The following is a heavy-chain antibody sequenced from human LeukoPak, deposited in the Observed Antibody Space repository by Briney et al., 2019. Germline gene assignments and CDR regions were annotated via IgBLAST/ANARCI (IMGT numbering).Heavy chain of an antibody. CDR3: ARDSRYSGYDSNSFDY. Sequence: PGGSLRLSCAASGFSFSTYSMNWVRQAPGKGLEWVSSITSSSSTIYYADSVKGRFTISRDNAKNSLYLQMNSLRAEDTAVYYCARDSRYSGYDSNSFDYWGQGTLVTVSS. J-gene: IGHJ4*02. V-gene: IGHV3-48*01. CDR2: ITSSSSTI. CDR1: GFSFSTYS. D-gene: IGHD5-12*01.